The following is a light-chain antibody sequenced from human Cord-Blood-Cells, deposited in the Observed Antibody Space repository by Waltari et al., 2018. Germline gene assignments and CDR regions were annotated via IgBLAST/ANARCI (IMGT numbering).Light chain of an antibody. V-gene: IGLV3-25*03. Sequence: SYELTHPPSVPVSPGQTARTTCSGDALPKQYAYWYQQKPGQAPVLVIYKDSERPAGIPERFSGSSSGTTVTLTISGVQAEDEADYYCQSADSSGTYPVFGGGTKLTVL. CDR3: QSADSSGTYPV. CDR1: ALPKQY. CDR2: KDS. J-gene: IGLJ3*02.